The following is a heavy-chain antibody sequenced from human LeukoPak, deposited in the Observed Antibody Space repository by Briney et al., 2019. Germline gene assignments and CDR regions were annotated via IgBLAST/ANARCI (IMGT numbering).Heavy chain of an antibody. V-gene: IGHV4-61*02. J-gene: IGHJ4*02. CDR1: GGSISSGSYY. D-gene: IGHD4-17*01. Sequence: SETLSLTCTVSGGSISSGSYYWSWIRQPAGKGLEWIGRIYSSGSTNYNPSLKSRVTISLDTSKNQFSLKLSSVTAADTAVYYCARDPATVTNYFDYWGQGTLVTVSS. CDR3: ARDPATVTNYFDY. CDR2: IYSSGST.